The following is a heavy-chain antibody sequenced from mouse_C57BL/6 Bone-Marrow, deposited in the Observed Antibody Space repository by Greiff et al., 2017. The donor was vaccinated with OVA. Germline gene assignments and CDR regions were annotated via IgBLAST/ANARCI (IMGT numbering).Heavy chain of an antibody. V-gene: IGHV7-1*01. D-gene: IGHD2-3*01. J-gene: IGHJ1*03. CDR1: GFTFSDFY. Sequence: EVKLVESGGGLVQSGRSLRLSCATSGFTFSDFYMEWVRQAPGKGLEWIAASRNKANDYTTAYSASVQGRFIVSRDTSQSVLYLQMNALRAEDTDSYYCAREARDGYASYWDFDVWGKGTTVTVSS. CDR3: AREARDGYASYWDFDV. CDR2: SRNKANDYTT.